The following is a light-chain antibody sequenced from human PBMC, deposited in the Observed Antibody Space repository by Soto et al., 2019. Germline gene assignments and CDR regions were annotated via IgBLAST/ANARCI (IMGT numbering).Light chain of an antibody. J-gene: IGKJ1*01. CDR3: QQTYNLPRT. Sequence: EIVLTQSPGTLSLSPGERATLSCRASQSVSSSYLAWYQQKPGQAPRLLIYGASSRATGIPDRFSGSGSGTDFTLTISRLEPEDFAVYYCQQTYNLPRTFGQGTKVDLK. CDR2: GAS. CDR1: QSVSSSY. V-gene: IGKV3-20*01.